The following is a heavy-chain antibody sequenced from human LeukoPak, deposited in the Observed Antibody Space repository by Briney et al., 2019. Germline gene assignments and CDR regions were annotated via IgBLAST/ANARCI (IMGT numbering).Heavy chain of an antibody. CDR3: ATYSSSSDYFDY. CDR1: GFTVRSSY. V-gene: IGHV3-53*01. J-gene: IGHJ4*02. Sequence: GGSLRLSCAASGFTVRSSYMSWVRQAPGKGLEWVSIIYSGDNTYYADSMKGRFTISRDNSKNTLYLQMNSLRAEDTAVYYCATYSSSSDYFDYWGQGTLVIVSS. D-gene: IGHD6-6*01. CDR2: IYSGDNT.